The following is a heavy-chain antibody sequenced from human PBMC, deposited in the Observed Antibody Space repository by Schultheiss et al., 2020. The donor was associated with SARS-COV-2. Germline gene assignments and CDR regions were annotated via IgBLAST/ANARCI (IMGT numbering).Heavy chain of an antibody. CDR2: IYYSGST. CDR1: GGSISSGGYY. Sequence: TLSLTCAVSGGSISSGGYYWGWIRQPPGKGLEWIGYIYYSGSTYYNPSLKSRVTISVDTSKNQFSLKLSSVTAADTAVYYCATTELGYYYDSSGYYSGWGQGTLVTVSS. D-gene: IGHD3-22*01. J-gene: IGHJ4*02. V-gene: IGHV4-31*11. CDR3: ATTELGYYYDSSGYYSG.